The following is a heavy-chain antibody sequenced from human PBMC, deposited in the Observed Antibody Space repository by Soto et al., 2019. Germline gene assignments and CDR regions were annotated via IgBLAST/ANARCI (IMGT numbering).Heavy chain of an antibody. CDR1: GFTFSSYW. D-gene: IGHD3-22*01. CDR3: ARMEVYDSSGPNPYYYYYYGMDV. V-gene: IGHV3-74*01. J-gene: IGHJ6*02. CDR2: INSDGSST. Sequence: PGGSLRLSCAASGFTFSSYWMHWVRQAPGKGLVWVSRINSDGSSTSYADSVKGRFTISRDNAKNTLYLQMNSLRAEDTAVYYCARMEVYDSSGPNPYYYYYYGMDVWGQGTTVTVSS.